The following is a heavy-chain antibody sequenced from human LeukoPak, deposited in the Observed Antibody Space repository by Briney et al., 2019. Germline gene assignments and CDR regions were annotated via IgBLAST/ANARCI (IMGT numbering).Heavy chain of an antibody. J-gene: IGHJ4*02. V-gene: IGHV4-34*01. CDR3: ARRARYTRLGFDY. CDR1: GGSFSGYY. Sequence: SETLSLTCAVYGGSFSGYYWSWIRQPPGKGLEWIGEINHSGSTNYNPSLKSRVTISVDTSKNQFSLKLSSVTAADTAVYYCARRARYTRLGFDYWGQGTLVSVSS. CDR2: INHSGST. D-gene: IGHD3-16*02.